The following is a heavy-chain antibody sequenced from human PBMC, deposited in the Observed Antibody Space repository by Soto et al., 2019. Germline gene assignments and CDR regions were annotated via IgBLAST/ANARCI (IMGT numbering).Heavy chain of an antibody. Sequence: QVQLVQSGAEVKKSGASVKVSCKASGYTFTSHDINWVRQATGQGLEWMGWMNPNSGNTGYAQKFQGRVTMTRNTSISTAYMELSSLRSEDTAVYDCARCDYGYYARFDYWGQGTLVTVSS. CDR3: ARCDYGYYARFDY. J-gene: IGHJ4*02. CDR2: MNPNSGNT. D-gene: IGHD4-17*01. CDR1: GYTFTSHD. V-gene: IGHV1-8*01.